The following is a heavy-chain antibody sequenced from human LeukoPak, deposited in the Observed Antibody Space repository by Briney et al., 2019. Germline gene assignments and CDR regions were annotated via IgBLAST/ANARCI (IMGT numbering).Heavy chain of an antibody. CDR3: ARASIAAGPYYFDS. Sequence: GGSLRLSCAASGFTFSSYWMSWVRQAPGKGLKRVANIKQDGSEKYYVDSVKGRFTISRDNAKNSLYLQMNSLRAEDTAVYYCARASIAAGPYYFDSWGQGNLVTVSS. CDR2: IKQDGSEK. CDR1: GFTFSSYW. J-gene: IGHJ4*02. V-gene: IGHV3-7*01. D-gene: IGHD6-13*01.